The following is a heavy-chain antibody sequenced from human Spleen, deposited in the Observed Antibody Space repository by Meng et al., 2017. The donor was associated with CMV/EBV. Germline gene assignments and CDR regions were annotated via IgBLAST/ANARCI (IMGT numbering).Heavy chain of an antibody. CDR3: ARLLGGYNCFDY. V-gene: IGHV5-51*01. Sequence: GGSLRLSCKASGYTFSSNWIAWVRQMPEKGLEWVGFIYPGDSDTRYSPSFEGQVTISVDKSITTAYLQWSTLKASDTAVYYCARLLGGYNCFDYWGQGTLVTVSS. J-gene: IGHJ4*02. D-gene: IGHD5-12*01. CDR2: IYPGDSDT. CDR1: GYTFSSNW.